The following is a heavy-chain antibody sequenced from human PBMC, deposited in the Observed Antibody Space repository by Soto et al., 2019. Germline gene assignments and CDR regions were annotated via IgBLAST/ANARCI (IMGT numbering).Heavy chain of an antibody. J-gene: IGHJ4*02. CDR2: ISGSGGST. Sequence: PGGSLRLSCAASGFTFSSYAMSWVRQAPGKGLEWVSAISGSGGSTYYADSVKGRFTISRDNSKNTLYLQMNSLRAEGTAVYYCAKTKRGIAVAGPSDYWGQGTLVTVSS. D-gene: IGHD6-19*01. V-gene: IGHV3-23*01. CDR1: GFTFSSYA. CDR3: AKTKRGIAVAGPSDY.